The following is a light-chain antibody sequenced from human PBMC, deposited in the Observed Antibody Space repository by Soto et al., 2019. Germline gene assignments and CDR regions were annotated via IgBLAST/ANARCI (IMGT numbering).Light chain of an antibody. CDR1: QCVSSSY. CDR2: GAS. J-gene: IGKJ2*01. V-gene: IGKV3-20*01. Sequence: EIVLTQSPGTLSLSPGERATLSCRASQCVSSSYLAWYQQKPGQAPRLLIYGASSRATGIPDRFSGSGSGTDFTLTASRLAPEDFAVYYCQQYGSAPPYTFGQGTKLEIK. CDR3: QQYGSAPPYT.